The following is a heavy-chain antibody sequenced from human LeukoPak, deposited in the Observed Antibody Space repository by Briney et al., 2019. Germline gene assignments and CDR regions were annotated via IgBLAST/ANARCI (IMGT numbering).Heavy chain of an antibody. J-gene: IGHJ6*02. CDR2: ISGSGGST. D-gene: IGHD6-13*01. CDR1: GFTFSSYA. CDR3: AKGGSIAAAGTYYYGMDV. V-gene: IGHV3-23*01. Sequence: PGGSLTLSCAASGFTFSSYAMSWVRQAPGKGLEWVSAISGSGGSTYYADSVKGRFTISRDNSKNTLYLQMNSLRAEDTAVYYCAKGGSIAAAGTYYYGMDVWGQGTTVTVSS.